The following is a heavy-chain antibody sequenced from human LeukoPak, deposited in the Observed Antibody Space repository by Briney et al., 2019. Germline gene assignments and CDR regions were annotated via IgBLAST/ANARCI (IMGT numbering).Heavy chain of an antibody. Sequence: SQTLSLTCTVFGGSISSGSYYWSWIRQPAGKGLEWIGRIYTSGSTNYNPSLKSRVTISVDTSKNQFSLKLSSVTAADTAVYYCARGRPKNYDILTEGFDPWGQGTLVTVSS. CDR2: IYTSGST. J-gene: IGHJ5*02. CDR1: GGSISSGSYY. V-gene: IGHV4-61*02. CDR3: ARGRPKNYDILTEGFDP. D-gene: IGHD3-9*01.